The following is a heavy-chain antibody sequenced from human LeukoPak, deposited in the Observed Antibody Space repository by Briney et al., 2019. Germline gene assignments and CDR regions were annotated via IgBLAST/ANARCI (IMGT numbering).Heavy chain of an antibody. Sequence: SETLSLTCAVYGGSFSGYYWSWIRQPPGKGLEWIGEINHSGSTNYNPSLKSRVTISVDTSKNQFSLKLSSVTAADTAVYYCARPGAGNSSPFDYWGQGTLVTVSP. D-gene: IGHD6-19*01. J-gene: IGHJ4*02. CDR2: INHSGST. CDR3: ARPGAGNSSPFDY. CDR1: GGSFSGYY. V-gene: IGHV4-34*01.